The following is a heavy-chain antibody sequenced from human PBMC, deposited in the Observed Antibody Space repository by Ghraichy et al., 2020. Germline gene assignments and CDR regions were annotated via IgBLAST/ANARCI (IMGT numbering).Heavy chain of an antibody. CDR3: ARVTWRYDFWSGYKYGMDV. CDR2: IIPIFGTA. Sequence: SVKVSCKASGGTFSSYAISWVRQAPGQGLEWMGGIIPIFGTANYAQKFQGRVTITADESTSTAYMELSSLRSEDTAVYYCARVTWRYDFWSGYKYGMDVWGQGTTVTVSS. D-gene: IGHD3-3*01. V-gene: IGHV1-69*13. J-gene: IGHJ6*02. CDR1: GGTFSSYA.